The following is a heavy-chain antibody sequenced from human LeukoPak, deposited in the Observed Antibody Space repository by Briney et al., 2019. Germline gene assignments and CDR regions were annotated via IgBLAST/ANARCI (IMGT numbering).Heavy chain of an antibody. CDR1: GGSFSGYY. CDR3: ARERPLTIFGVAHYYYGMDV. Sequence: PSETLSLTCAVYGGSFSGYYWSWIRQPPGKGLEWIGEINHSGSTNYNPSLKSRVTISVDTSKNQFSLKLSSVTAADTAVYYCARERPLTIFGVAHYYYGMDVWGQGTTVTVSS. J-gene: IGHJ6*02. D-gene: IGHD3-3*01. V-gene: IGHV4-34*01. CDR2: INHSGST.